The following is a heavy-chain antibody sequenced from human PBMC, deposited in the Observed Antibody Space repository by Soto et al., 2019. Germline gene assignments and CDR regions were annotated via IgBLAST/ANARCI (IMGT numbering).Heavy chain of an antibody. Sequence: SVKVSCKASGYTFTSYAISWVRQAPGQGLEWMGGIIPIFGTANYAQKFQGRVTITADESTSTAYMELSSLRSEDTAVYYCASSITIFGVVTPYYYGMDVWGQGTTVTVSS. D-gene: IGHD3-3*01. CDR1: GYTFTSYA. V-gene: IGHV1-69*13. CDR3: ASSITIFGVVTPYYYGMDV. CDR2: IIPIFGTA. J-gene: IGHJ6*02.